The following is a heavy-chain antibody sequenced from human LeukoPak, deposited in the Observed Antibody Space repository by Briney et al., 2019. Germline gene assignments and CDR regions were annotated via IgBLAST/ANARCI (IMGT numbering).Heavy chain of an antibody. CDR1: GFTFSSYA. D-gene: IGHD6-19*01. J-gene: IGHJ4*02. V-gene: IGHV3-23*01. CDR2: ISGSGGST. CDR3: AKDPWGFSSSGSGGY. Sequence: PGGSLRLSCAASGFTFSSYAMSWVRQAPGKGLEWVSAISGSGGSTYYADSVKGRFTISRDNSKNTLYLQMNSLRAEDTAVYYCAKDPWGFSSSGSGGYWGQGTLVTVSS.